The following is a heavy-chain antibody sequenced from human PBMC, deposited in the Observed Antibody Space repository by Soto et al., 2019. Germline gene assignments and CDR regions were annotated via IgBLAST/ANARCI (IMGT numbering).Heavy chain of an antibody. V-gene: IGHV4-59*01. D-gene: IGHD2-15*01. CDR1: GGSISSYY. CDR2: IYYSGST. J-gene: IGHJ4*02. Sequence: QVQLQESGPGLVKPSETLSLTCSVSGGSISSYYWSWIRQPPGKGLEWIGYIYYSGSTNYNPSLTGRVTISVDTSKNQFSLKLSSVTAADTAVYYCARASGGYCSGGSCYSGLYYFDYWGQGTLVTVSS. CDR3: ARASGGYCSGGSCYSGLYYFDY.